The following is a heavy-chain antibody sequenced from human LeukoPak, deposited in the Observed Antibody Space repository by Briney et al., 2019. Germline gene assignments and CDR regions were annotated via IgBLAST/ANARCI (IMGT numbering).Heavy chain of an antibody. Sequence: PSETLSLTCAVYGGSFSVYYWSWIRQPPGKGLEWIGEINHSGSTNYNPSLKSRVTISVDTSKNQFSLKLSSVTAADTAVYYCARGRRSSWYLGSVWFDPWGQGTLVTASS. V-gene: IGHV4-34*01. CDR2: INHSGST. J-gene: IGHJ5*02. D-gene: IGHD6-13*01. CDR3: ARGRRSSWYLGSVWFDP. CDR1: GGSFSVYY.